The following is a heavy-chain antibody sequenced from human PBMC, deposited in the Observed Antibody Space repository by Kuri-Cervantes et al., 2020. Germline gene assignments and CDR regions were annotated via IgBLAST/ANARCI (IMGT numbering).Heavy chain of an antibody. Sequence: GGSLRLSCAASGFTFSSYSMNWVRQAPGKGLEWVSYISSSSSTIYYADSVKGRFTISRDNAKNSLYLQMNSLRAEDTAVYFCATKLFCTTTACRDRFQLENVFDVWGQGTMVTVSS. J-gene: IGHJ3*01. V-gene: IGHV3-48*01. D-gene: IGHD2-8*01. CDR3: ATKLFCTTTACRDRFQLENVFDV. CDR1: GFTFSSYS. CDR2: ISSSSSTI.